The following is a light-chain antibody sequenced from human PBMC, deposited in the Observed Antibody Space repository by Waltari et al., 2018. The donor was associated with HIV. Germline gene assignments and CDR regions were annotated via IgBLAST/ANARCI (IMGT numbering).Light chain of an antibody. CDR2: RNN. CDR3: AAWGDSLTSFV. Sequence: QSVLTQPPSASETPGQRVTISCSGSSPNTGSNHVYWYPHPPGTAPKLHTYRNNQRPSGVPDRCSGSKSGTSASLAISGLRSEDEADYYCAAWGDSLTSFVFGTGTKVTVL. V-gene: IGLV1-47*01. J-gene: IGLJ1*01. CDR1: SPNTGSNH.